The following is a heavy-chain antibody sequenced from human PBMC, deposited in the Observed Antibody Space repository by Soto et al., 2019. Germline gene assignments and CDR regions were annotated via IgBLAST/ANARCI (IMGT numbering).Heavy chain of an antibody. CDR2: IYYSGST. J-gene: IGHJ6*03. Sequence: QVQLQESGPGLVKPSETLSLTCTVSGGSISSYYWSWIRQPPGQGLEWIGYIYYSGSTNYNPSLKSRVTISVDTSKNQFSLKLSSVTAADTAVYYCARLGEDYYYYYMDVWGKGTTVTVSS. V-gene: IGHV4-59*08. D-gene: IGHD3-10*01. CDR3: ARLGEDYYYYYMDV. CDR1: GGSISSYY.